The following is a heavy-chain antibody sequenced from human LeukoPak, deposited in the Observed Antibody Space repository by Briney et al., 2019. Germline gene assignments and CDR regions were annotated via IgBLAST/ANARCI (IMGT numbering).Heavy chain of an antibody. V-gene: IGHV3-30*18. CDR2: ISYDGSNK. CDR3: AKAIFGMTDY. Sequence: PGGSLRLSCAASGFTFSSYGMHWVRQAPGKGLEWVAVISYDGSNKYYADSVKGRFTISRDNSKNTLYLQMNSLRAEDTAVYYCAKAIFGMTDYWGQGTLVTVSS. J-gene: IGHJ4*02. CDR1: GFTFSSYG. D-gene: IGHD3-3*01.